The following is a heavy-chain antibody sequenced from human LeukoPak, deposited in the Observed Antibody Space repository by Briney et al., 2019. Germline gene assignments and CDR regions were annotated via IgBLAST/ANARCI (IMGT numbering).Heavy chain of an antibody. D-gene: IGHD2-2*01. V-gene: IGHV3-23*01. Sequence: GGTLRLSCAASGFTFSSYGMSWVRQAPGKGLEWVSAISGSGGSTYYADSVKGRFTISRDNSKNTLYLQMNSLRAEDTAVYYCAKVLWDIVVVPAAAYYYYYMDVWGKGTTVTISS. CDR3: AKVLWDIVVVPAAAYYYYYMDV. CDR1: GFTFSSYG. CDR2: ISGSGGST. J-gene: IGHJ6*03.